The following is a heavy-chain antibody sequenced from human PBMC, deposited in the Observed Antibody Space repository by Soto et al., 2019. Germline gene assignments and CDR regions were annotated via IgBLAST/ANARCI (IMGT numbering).Heavy chain of an antibody. D-gene: IGHD2-15*01. Sequence: QVQLQESGPGLVKASETLSLTCTVSGGSISNYYCSWIRQPPGKGLEWIGYIYYSGSTNYNPSLKSRVTISVDTSKNQFSLNLSSVTAADPAVYYCVRAGAATLSDYWGQGTLVTVSS. J-gene: IGHJ4*02. CDR3: VRAGAATLSDY. V-gene: IGHV4-59*01. CDR2: IYYSGST. CDR1: GGSISNYY.